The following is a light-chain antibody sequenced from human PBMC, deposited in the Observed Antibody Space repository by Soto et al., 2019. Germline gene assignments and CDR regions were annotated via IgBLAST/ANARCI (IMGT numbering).Light chain of an antibody. CDR1: SRDVGGYNY. V-gene: IGLV2-14*01. CDR2: EVS. Sequence: SALTQTASVSGSPGQSITISCTGTSRDVGGYNYVSWYQQHPGKAPKLMIFEVSNRPSGVSNRFSGSKSGNTASLTISGLQAADEADYYCSSYTSSSTLVVFGTGTKLTVL. CDR3: SSYTSSSTLVV. J-gene: IGLJ1*01.